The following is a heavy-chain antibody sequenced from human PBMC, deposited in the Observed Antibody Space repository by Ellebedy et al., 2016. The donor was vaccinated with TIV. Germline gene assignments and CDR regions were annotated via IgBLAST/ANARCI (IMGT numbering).Heavy chain of an antibody. CDR1: GFTFSSYS. CDR2: ISSSSSYI. D-gene: IGHD3-10*01. Sequence: GESLKISCAASGFTFSSYSMNWVRQAPGKGLEWVSSISSSSSYIYYADSVKGRFTISRDNAKNSLYLQMNSLRAEDTAVYYCARLWFGELTAFFDLWGRGTLVTVSS. J-gene: IGHJ2*01. CDR3: ARLWFGELTAFFDL. V-gene: IGHV3-21*01.